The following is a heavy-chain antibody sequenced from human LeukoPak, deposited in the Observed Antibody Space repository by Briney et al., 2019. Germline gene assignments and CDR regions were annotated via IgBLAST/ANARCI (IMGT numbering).Heavy chain of an antibody. V-gene: IGHV3-7*03. CDR1: GFTFSSCS. CDR2: IKEDGSEK. D-gene: IGHD1-14*01. J-gene: IGHJ4*02. Sequence: GGSLRLSCAASGFTFSSCSMSWVRQAPGRGLEWVANIKEDGSEKHYSDSVKGRFTISRDNAKSSLYLEVNSLRAEDTAMYYCARYHNLDYWGQGTLVTVSS. CDR3: ARYHNLDY.